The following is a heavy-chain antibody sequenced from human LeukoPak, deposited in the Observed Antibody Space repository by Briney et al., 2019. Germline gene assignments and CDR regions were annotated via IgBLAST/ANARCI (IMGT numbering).Heavy chain of an antibody. D-gene: IGHD7-27*01. Sequence: PGGSLRLSCTASGFTFSSYTMSWSGKAPGRGRKGAQLFTTGGPNTYYADSVKGRFTVSRDDSKNTLYLQMNSLRAEDTAVYYCAKDGGLWVSAHWGDSWGRGTLVTVSS. CDR2: FTTGGPNT. CDR1: GFTFSSYT. V-gene: IGHV3-23*01. J-gene: IGHJ4*02. CDR3: AKDGGLWVSAHWGDS.